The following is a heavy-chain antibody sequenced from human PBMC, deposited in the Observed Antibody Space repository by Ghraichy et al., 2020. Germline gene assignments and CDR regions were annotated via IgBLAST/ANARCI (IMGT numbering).Heavy chain of an antibody. CDR3: ARGGLVRQKRFDY. J-gene: IGHJ4*02. V-gene: IGHV4-34*01. CDR1: GGSFSGYY. D-gene: IGHD3-16*02. Sequence: SETLSLTCAVYGGSFSGYYWSWIRQPPGKGLEWIGEINHSGSTNYNPSLKSRVTISVDTSKNQFSLKLSSVTAADTAVYYCARGGLVRQKRFDYWGQGTLVTVSS. CDR2: INHSGST.